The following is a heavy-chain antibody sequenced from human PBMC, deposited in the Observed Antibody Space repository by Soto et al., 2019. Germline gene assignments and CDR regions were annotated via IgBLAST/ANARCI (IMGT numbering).Heavy chain of an antibody. V-gene: IGHV3-48*02. CDR3: AREGHSGSYYRAGYYYYGMDV. D-gene: IGHD1-26*01. J-gene: IGHJ6*02. CDR1: GFTFSSYS. CDR2: ISSSSSTI. Sequence: GGSLRLSCAASGFTFSSYSMNWVRQAPGKGLEWVSYISSSSSTIYYADSVKGRFTISRDNAKNSLYLQMNSLRDEDTAVYYCAREGHSGSYYRAGYYYYGMDVWGQGTTVTVSS.